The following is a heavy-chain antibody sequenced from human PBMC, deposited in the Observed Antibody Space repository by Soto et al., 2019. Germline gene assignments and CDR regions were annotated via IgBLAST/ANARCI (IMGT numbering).Heavy chain of an antibody. CDR1: IGSISSYY. Sequence: SETLSLTCTVSIGSISSYYWIWIRQPPGKGLEWIGYIYYSGSTNYNPSLKGRVTISVDTSKNQFSLKLSSVTAADTAVYYCARQYGDYVRGAFDIWGQGTMVTVSS. CDR2: IYYSGST. CDR3: ARQYGDYVRGAFDI. V-gene: IGHV4-59*01. J-gene: IGHJ3*02. D-gene: IGHD4-17*01.